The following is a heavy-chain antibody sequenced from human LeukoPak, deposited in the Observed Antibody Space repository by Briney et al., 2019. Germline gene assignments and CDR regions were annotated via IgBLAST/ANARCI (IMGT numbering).Heavy chain of an antibody. J-gene: IGHJ4*02. CDR1: GGTFSSYA. Sequence: SVKVSCKASGGTFSSYAISWVRQAPGQGLEWMGGIIPIFGTANYAQKFQGRVTITADEPTSTAYMELSSLRSEDTAVYYCARGLYYDFWSGYSPFDYWGQGTLVTVSS. CDR3: ARGLYYDFWSGYSPFDY. CDR2: IIPIFGTA. D-gene: IGHD3-3*01. V-gene: IGHV1-69*13.